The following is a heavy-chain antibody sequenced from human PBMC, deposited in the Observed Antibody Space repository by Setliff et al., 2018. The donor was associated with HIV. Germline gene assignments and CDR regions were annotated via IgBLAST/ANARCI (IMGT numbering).Heavy chain of an antibody. CDR2: IYYGGFF. J-gene: IGHJ4*02. CDR3: ARPALGIGGGSRFDN. D-gene: IGHD3-10*01. V-gene: IGHV4-39*01. CDR1: GDSISRSSYY. Sequence: PSETLSLTCTVSGDSISRSSYYWGWIRQPPGKGLEWIGNIYYGGFFWYSPSLKSRVTISVDTSKNQFSLKLSSVTAADTAVYYCARPALGIGGGSRFDNWGQGTRVTVSS.